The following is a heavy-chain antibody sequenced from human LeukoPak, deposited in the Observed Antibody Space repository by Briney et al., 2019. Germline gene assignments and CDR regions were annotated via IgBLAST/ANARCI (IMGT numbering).Heavy chain of an antibody. J-gene: IGHJ4*02. V-gene: IGHV3-21*01. CDR3: VRDPGVPAASLDY. D-gene: IGHD2-2*01. CDR2: ISSTGNYI. Sequence: GGCLRLSCATSGFTFSPYSMNWVRQASGKGLEWVAYISSTGNYIYYGDSFKGRFIISRDNAKNSVDLQMNSLRVEDTAMYYCVRDPGVPAASLDYWGQGTLVAVSS. CDR1: GFTFSPYS.